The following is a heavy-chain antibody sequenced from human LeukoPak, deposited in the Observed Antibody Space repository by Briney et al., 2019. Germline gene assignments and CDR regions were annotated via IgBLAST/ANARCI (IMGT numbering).Heavy chain of an antibody. J-gene: IGHJ4*02. CDR1: GGSISSSSYY. CDR2: IYHSGST. Sequence: SETLSLTCTVSGGSISSSSYYWGWIRQPPGKGLEWIGSIYHSGSTYYNPSLKSRVTISVDTSKNQFSLKLSSVTAADTAVYYCARRPGVFDYWGQGTLVTVSS. V-gene: IGHV4-39*07. CDR3: ARRPGVFDY. D-gene: IGHD1-14*01.